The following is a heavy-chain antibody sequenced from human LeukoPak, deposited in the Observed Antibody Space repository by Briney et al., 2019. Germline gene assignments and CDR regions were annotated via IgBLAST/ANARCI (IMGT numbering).Heavy chain of an antibody. D-gene: IGHD1-26*01. CDR2: IYHSGST. Sequence: SETLSLTCTVSGGSISSFYWSWIRQFPRKGLEWIGYIYHSGSTNYNPSLKSRVSISLDTSKSQFSLRLTSVTAADTAVYYCASLWEYYFDHWGQGAQVTVSS. V-gene: IGHV4-59*08. CDR3: ASLWEYYFDH. J-gene: IGHJ4*02. CDR1: GGSISSFY.